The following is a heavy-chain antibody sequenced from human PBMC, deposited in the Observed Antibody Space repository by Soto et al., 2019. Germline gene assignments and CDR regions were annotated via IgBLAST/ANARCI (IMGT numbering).Heavy chain of an antibody. D-gene: IGHD3-3*01. Sequence: PGGSLRLSCAASGFTFSSYAMRWVRQAPGKGLEWVAVISYDGSNKYYADSVKGRFTISRDNSKNTLYLQMNSLRAEDTAVYYCAREFLNSLLRFLEWLPLDVWGQGTTVTVSS. V-gene: IGHV3-30-3*01. J-gene: IGHJ6*02. CDR3: AREFLNSLLRFLEWLPLDV. CDR2: ISYDGSNK. CDR1: GFTFSSYA.